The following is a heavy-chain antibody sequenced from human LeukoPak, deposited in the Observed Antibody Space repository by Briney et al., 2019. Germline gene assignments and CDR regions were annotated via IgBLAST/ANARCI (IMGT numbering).Heavy chain of an antibody. Sequence: SGTLSLTCAVSGGSISNHYWSWIRQPPGKGLEWIGYIHYTGTTDYIPSLKSRVTISVDTSKNQFSLKLSSVSAADTAVYYCARQGGYCSGGSCYPNWFDPWGQGTLVTASS. CDR2: IHYTGTT. J-gene: IGHJ5*02. CDR1: GGSISNHY. D-gene: IGHD2-15*01. V-gene: IGHV4-59*08. CDR3: ARQGGYCSGGSCYPNWFDP.